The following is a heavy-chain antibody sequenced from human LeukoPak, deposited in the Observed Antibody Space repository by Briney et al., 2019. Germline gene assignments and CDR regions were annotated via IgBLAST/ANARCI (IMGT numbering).Heavy chain of an antibody. CDR2: ISYDGSNK. V-gene: IGHV3-30-3*01. CDR3: ARDGAAAGIGPFDY. CDR1: GFTFSSYA. Sequence: GGSLRLSCAASGFTFSSYAMHWVRQAPGKGLEWVAVISYDGSNKYYADSVKGRFTISRDNSKNTLYLQMNSLRAEDTAVYYCARDGAAAGIGPFDYWGQGTLVTVSS. D-gene: IGHD6-13*01. J-gene: IGHJ4*02.